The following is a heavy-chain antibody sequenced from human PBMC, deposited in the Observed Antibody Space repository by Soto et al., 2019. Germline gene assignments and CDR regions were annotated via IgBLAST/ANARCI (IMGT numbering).Heavy chain of an antibody. CDR2: IVGGSGST. Sequence: ASVKASCKASGFTVTSADVQWVRQTRGQRLEWIGWIVGGSGSTNYAQQFQGRLAITRDMSTSTVYMELSSLRSEDTAVYYCAADWSNRPFDFWGQGTLVTVSS. D-gene: IGHD3-3*01. CDR1: GFTVTSAD. CDR3: AADWSNRPFDF. J-gene: IGHJ4*02. V-gene: IGHV1-58*01.